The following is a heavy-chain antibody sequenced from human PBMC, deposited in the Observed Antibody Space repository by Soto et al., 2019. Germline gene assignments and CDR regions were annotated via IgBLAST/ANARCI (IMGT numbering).Heavy chain of an antibody. V-gene: IGHV3-73*01. Sequence: GGSLRLSCAASGFTFSGSAMHWVRQASGKGLEWVGRIRSKANSYATAYAASVKGRFTISRDDSKNKAYLQMNSLKTEDTAVYCCTRLRRDCDLWSGYSNVAFDIWGQGTMGPVSS. D-gene: IGHD3-3*01. J-gene: IGHJ3*02. CDR3: TRLRRDCDLWSGYSNVAFDI. CDR1: GFTFSGSA. CDR2: IRSKANSYAT.